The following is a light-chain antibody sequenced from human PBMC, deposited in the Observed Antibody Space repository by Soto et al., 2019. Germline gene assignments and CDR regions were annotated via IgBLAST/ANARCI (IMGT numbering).Light chain of an antibody. V-gene: IGLV4-69*01. J-gene: IGLJ3*02. CDR3: QTWGTGIPWV. CDR2: LNSDGSH. Sequence: QPVLTQSPSASASLGASVKLTCTLSSGHSSYAIAWHQQQPEEGPRYLMKLNSDGSHSKGDGIPDRFSGSSSGAERYLTISSLQSEDEADYYCQTWGTGIPWVFGGGTKRTVL. CDR1: SGHSSYA.